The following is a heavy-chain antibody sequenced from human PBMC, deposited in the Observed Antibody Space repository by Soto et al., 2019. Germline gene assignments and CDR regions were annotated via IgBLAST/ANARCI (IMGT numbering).Heavy chain of an antibody. Sequence: EVPLVESGGGLVQPGGSLRLSCAASGFTVNNNYMSWVRQDPGKGLEWVSIIYSGGSTYYADSVKGRFSTSRDISKNMLFHQMNSLRAEDTAVYYCARGLGTTGYYYGLDFWGQGTLVTVSS. J-gene: IGHJ4*02. V-gene: IGHV3-66*01. CDR2: IYSGGST. CDR1: GFTVNNNY. D-gene: IGHD3-22*01. CDR3: ARGLGTTGYYYGLDF.